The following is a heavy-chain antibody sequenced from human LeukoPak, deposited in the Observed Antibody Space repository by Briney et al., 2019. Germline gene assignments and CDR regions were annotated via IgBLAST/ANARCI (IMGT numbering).Heavy chain of an antibody. CDR3: ARRGSIFEDSEWRTAFDI. V-gene: IGHV4-34*01. D-gene: IGHD3-9*01. J-gene: IGHJ3*02. Sequence: SETLSLTCAVYGGSFSGYYWSWIRQPPGKGLEWIGEINHSGSTNYNPSLKSRVTISVDTSKNQFSLKLSSVTAADTAFYYCARRGSIFEDSEWRTAFDIWGQGTMVIVSS. CDR1: GGSFSGYY. CDR2: INHSGST.